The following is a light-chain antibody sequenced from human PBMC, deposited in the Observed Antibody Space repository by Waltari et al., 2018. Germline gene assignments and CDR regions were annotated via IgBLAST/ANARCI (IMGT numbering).Light chain of an antibody. CDR1: SSDVGRYNL. V-gene: IGLV2-14*02. Sequence: QSALTQPASVSGSPGQSIPISCTWASSDVGRYNLVSWYQQHPGKAPKLIIYEATKRPSGVSDRFSGSKSGYTASLTISGLQADDEADYYCCSYTSSSTPRLFGGGTKLTVL. CDR2: EAT. J-gene: IGLJ3*02. CDR3: CSYTSSSTPRL.